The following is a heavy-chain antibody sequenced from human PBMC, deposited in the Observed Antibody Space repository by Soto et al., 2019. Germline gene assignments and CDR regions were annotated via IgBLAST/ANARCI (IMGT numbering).Heavy chain of an antibody. J-gene: IGHJ5*02. Sequence: GGSLRLSCAASGLTFSSYGMHWVRQAPGKGLEWVAVIWYDGSNKYYADSVKGRFTISRDNSKNTLYLQMNSLRAEDTAVYYCARDFVSTYYDFWSGYYTSNWFDPWGQGTLVTVSS. CDR2: IWYDGSNK. D-gene: IGHD3-3*01. CDR1: GLTFSSYG. V-gene: IGHV3-33*01. CDR3: ARDFVSTYYDFWSGYYTSNWFDP.